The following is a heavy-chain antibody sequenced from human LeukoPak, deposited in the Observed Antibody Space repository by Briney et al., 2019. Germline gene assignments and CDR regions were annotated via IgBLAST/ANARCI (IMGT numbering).Heavy chain of an antibody. CDR3: AREKATTGRTWFDP. CDR2: IYYSGST. J-gene: IGHJ5*02. CDR1: GGSISSSSYY. V-gene: IGHV4-39*07. D-gene: IGHD1-1*01. Sequence: PSETLSLTCTVSGGSISSSSYYWGWIRQPPGKGLEWIGSIYYSGSTYYNPSLKSRVTISIDTPKNQFSLKVTSVTAGDTAVYYCAREKATTGRTWFDPWGRGTLVTVSS.